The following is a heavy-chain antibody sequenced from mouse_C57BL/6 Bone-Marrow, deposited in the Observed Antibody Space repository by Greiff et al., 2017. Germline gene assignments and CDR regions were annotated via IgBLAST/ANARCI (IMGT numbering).Heavy chain of an antibody. V-gene: IGHV1-54*01. CDR2: INPGSGGT. CDR3: ARFPFY. J-gene: IGHJ2*01. CDR1: GYAFTNYL. Sequence: QVQLQRSGAELVRPGTSVKVSCKASGYAFTNYLIEWVKQRPGQGLEWIGVINPGSGGTNYNEKFKGKATLTADKSSSTAYMQLSSLTSEDSAVYFCARFPFYWGQGTTLTVSS.